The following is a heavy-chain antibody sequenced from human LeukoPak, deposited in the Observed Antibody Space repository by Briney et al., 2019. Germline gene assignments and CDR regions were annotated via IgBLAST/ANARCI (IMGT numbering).Heavy chain of an antibody. CDR2: IYSGGST. CDR1: GFTVSSNY. V-gene: IGHV3-53*01. D-gene: IGHD3-22*01. CDR3: ARVSYDSSGYYFDY. J-gene: IGHJ4*02. Sequence: PGGSLRLFCAASGFTVSSNYMSWVRQAPGKGLEWVSVIYSGGSTYYADSVKGRFTISRGNSKNTLYLQMNSLRAEDTAVYYCARVSYDSSGYYFDYWGQGTLVTVSS.